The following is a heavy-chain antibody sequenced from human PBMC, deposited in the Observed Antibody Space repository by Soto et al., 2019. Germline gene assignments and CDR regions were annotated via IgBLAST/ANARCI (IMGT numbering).Heavy chain of an antibody. V-gene: IGHV3-23*01. D-gene: IGHD2-2*01. CDR1: GFTFSSYA. J-gene: IGHJ4*02. CDR3: AKGKYPRGGYYFDY. Sequence: GGSLRLSCAASGFTFSSYAMSWVRQAPGKGLEWVSAISGSGGSTYYADSVKGRFTISRDNSKNTLYLQMNSLRAENTAVYYCAKGKYPRGGYYFDYWGQGTLVTVSS. CDR2: ISGSGGST.